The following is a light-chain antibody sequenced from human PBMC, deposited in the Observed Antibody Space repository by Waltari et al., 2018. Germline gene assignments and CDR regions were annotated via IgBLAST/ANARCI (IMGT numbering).Light chain of an antibody. J-gene: IGKJ3*01. CDR1: ESHLYRDGNTD. CDR3: MQGTHWPLT. V-gene: IGKV2-30*01. Sequence: DVVITQSQLPMTVTLGQPASSPCKSRESHLYRDGNTDLNWFHKRPGQSPRRLIYKVSNRGSGVPDRFSGSGSGTDFTLKISRVEAEDVGVYYCMQGTHWPLTFGPGTKVDIK. CDR2: KVS.